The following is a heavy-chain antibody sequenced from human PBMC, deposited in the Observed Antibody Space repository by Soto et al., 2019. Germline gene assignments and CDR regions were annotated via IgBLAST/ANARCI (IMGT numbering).Heavy chain of an antibody. J-gene: IGHJ4*02. CDR1: GGSISSYY. Sequence: QVQLQESGPGLVKPSETLSLTCTVSGGSISSYYWSWIRQPPGKGLEWIGYIYYRGSTNYNPSLKSRVTISVDTSKNQFSLKLSSVTAADTAVYYCARAYGGYADYWGQGALVTVSS. CDR2: IYYRGST. D-gene: IGHD5-12*01. CDR3: ARAYGGYADY. V-gene: IGHV4-59*01.